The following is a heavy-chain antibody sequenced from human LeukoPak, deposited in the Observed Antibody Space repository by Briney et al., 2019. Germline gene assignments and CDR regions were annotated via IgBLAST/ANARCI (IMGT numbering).Heavy chain of an antibody. CDR1: GFTFSSYA. V-gene: IGHV3-30*04. CDR3: ARGTVPAAALYPFDY. Sequence: GGSLRFSCAASGFTFSSYAMHWVRQAPGKGLEWVAVISYDGSNKYYADSVKGRFTISRDNSKNTLYLQMNSLRAEDTAVYYCARGTVPAAALYPFDYWGQGTLVTVSS. J-gene: IGHJ4*02. CDR2: ISYDGSNK. D-gene: IGHD6-13*01.